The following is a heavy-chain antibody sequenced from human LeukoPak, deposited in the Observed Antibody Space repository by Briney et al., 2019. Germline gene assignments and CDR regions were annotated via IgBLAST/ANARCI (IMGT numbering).Heavy chain of an antibody. CDR1: GFTFSSYG. CDR2: ISGSGGST. J-gene: IGHJ6*03. D-gene: IGHD5-18*01. Sequence: GGTLRLSCAASGFTFSSYGMSWVRQAPGKGLEWVSAISGSGGSTYYADSVKGRFTISRDNSKNTLYLQMNSLRAEDTAVYYCAKSDTAMVSYYYMDVWAKGPRSPSP. CDR3: AKSDTAMVSYYYMDV. V-gene: IGHV3-23*01.